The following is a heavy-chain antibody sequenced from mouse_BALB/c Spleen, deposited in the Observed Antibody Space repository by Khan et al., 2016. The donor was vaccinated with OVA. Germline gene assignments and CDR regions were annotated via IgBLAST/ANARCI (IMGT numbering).Heavy chain of an antibody. D-gene: IGHD1-1*01. CDR2: ISYGGST. V-gene: IGHV3-2*02. CDR1: GYSITSDYA. CDR3: ARKNYYGYAMDY. J-gene: IGHJ4*01. Sequence: EVQLQESGPGLVKPSQSLSLTCTVTGYSITSDYAWDLIRQFPGNKLEWMGYISYGGSTSYNPSLKSRISITRDTSKNQFFLQLNSVTTEDTATYYCARKNYYGYAMDYWGQGTSVTVSS.